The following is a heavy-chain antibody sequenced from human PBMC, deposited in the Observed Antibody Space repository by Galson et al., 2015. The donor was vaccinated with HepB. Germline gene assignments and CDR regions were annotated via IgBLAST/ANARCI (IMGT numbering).Heavy chain of an antibody. CDR3: ARAARYGGYLFDY. V-gene: IGHV3-7*03. D-gene: IGHD5-12*01. CDR1: GFTFSSYW. J-gene: IGHJ4*02. Sequence: SLRLSCAASGFTFSSYWMSWVRQAPGKGLEWVANIKQDGSEKYYVDSVKGRFTISRDNAKNSLYLQMNSLRAEDTAVYYCARAARYGGYLFDYWGQGTLVTVSS. CDR2: IKQDGSEK.